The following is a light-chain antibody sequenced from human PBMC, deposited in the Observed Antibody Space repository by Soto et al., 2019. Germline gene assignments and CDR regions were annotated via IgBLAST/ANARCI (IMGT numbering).Light chain of an antibody. CDR1: QSVSSSY. Sequence: EIVLTQSPGTLSLSPGERATLSCRASQSVSSSYLAWYQQKPGQAPRLLIYGASSRATGIPDRFSGSGSGTDFTLTIIRLEPEDFAVYYCQQYGSSPCTFGQGTKVDIK. CDR3: QQYGSSPCT. J-gene: IGKJ1*01. V-gene: IGKV3-20*01. CDR2: GAS.